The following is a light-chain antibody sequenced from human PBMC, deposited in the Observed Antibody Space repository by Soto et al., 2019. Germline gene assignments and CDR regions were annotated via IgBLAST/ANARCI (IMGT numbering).Light chain of an antibody. CDR1: LTINNW. CDR2: KAS. Sequence: DIQMTQSPSTLSASVGDRVTITCRASLTINNWLAWYQQKPGKAPTLLVYKASLLESGVPSRFSGSASVTEFTLPISSLQPDDFPTYYCQQYDSFPYNFAQGTKLE. J-gene: IGKJ2*01. CDR3: QQYDSFPYN. V-gene: IGKV1-5*03.